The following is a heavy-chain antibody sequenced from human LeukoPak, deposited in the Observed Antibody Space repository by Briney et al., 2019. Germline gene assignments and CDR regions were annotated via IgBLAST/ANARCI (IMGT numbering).Heavy chain of an antibody. D-gene: IGHD5-18*01. J-gene: IGHJ4*02. CDR2: ISYDGSNK. Sequence: PGRSLRLSCAASGFTFSSYGMHWVRQAPGKGLEWVAVISYDGSNKYYADSVKGRFTISRDNSKNTLYLQMNSLRAEDTAVYYCAKDYGGYSYGSPPLDYWGQGTLVTVSS. CDR1: GFTFSSYG. CDR3: AKDYGGYSYGSPPLDY. V-gene: IGHV3-30*18.